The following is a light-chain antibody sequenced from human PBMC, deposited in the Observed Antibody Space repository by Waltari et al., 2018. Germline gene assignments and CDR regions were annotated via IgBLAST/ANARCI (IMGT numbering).Light chain of an antibody. CDR1: QSVSSN. Sequence: EIVMTQSPAPLSVSPGETATLSCRASQSVSSNLAWSQQKPGQAPRLLIDGASTRATGIPARFSGSGSGTEFTLIISSMQSEDFAVYYCQQYNNWPGTFGQGTKVEIK. CDR2: GAS. J-gene: IGKJ1*01. CDR3: QQYNNWPGT. V-gene: IGKV3-15*01.